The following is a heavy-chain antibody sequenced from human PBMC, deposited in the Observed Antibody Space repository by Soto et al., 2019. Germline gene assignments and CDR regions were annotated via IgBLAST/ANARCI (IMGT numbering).Heavy chain of an antibody. CDR3: AKEWVYDTSGWSFDY. V-gene: IGHV3-30*18. D-gene: IGHD3-22*01. J-gene: IGHJ4*02. CDR1: GFTFSSYG. CDR2: ISDDGSNK. Sequence: QVQLVESGGGVVQPGRSLRLSCAASGFTFSSYGMHWVRQAPGKGLEWVAVISDDGSNKYYADSLKGRFTISRDNSKNTLYLQMNSLRAEDTAVYYCAKEWVYDTSGWSFDYWGQGTLVTASS.